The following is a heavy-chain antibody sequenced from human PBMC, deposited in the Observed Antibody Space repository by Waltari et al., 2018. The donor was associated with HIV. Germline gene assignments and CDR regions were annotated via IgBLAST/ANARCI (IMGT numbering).Heavy chain of an antibody. J-gene: IGHJ4*02. V-gene: IGHV3-74*01. CDR3: ASLQILTGYPGSY. D-gene: IGHD3-9*01. Sequence: EVQLVESGGGLVQPGGSPRLSCAASGFTFSSSWMHWVRQAPGKGLVGVSRINSDGSSTRYADSVRGRFTISRDNAKNMFYLQMNSLRAEDTAVYYCASLQILTGYPGSYWGQGTLVTVSS. CDR1: GFTFSSSW. CDR2: INSDGSST.